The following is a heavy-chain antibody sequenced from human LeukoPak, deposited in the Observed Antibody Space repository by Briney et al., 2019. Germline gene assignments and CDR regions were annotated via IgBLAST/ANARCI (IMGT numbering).Heavy chain of an antibody. Sequence: EASVKVSCKASGYTFTSYAMNWVRQAPGQGLEWMGIINPSGGSTSYAQKFQGRVTMTRDMSTSTVYMELSSLRSEDTAVYYCARVAAEVVGVPGAIGFGWLRRDYYYMDVWGKGTTVIVSS. CDR2: INPSGGST. CDR1: GYTFTSYA. D-gene: IGHD2-2*02. CDR3: ARVAAEVVGVPGAIGFGWLRRDYYYMDV. V-gene: IGHV1-46*01. J-gene: IGHJ6*03.